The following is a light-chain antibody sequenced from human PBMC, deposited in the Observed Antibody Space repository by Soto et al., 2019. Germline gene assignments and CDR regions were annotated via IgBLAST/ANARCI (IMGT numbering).Light chain of an antibody. J-gene: IGKJ4*01. CDR2: TAS. CDR1: QTISVY. V-gene: IGKV1-39*01. CDR3: QQSFSTTQFSFGGGTPQLT. Sequence: DIQMTQSPSSLSASVGDTVTITCRASQTISVYLNWYQQIPGKAPKLLIYTASTLQTGVPSRFSGSGSGTYFTLTIRSLQPEDFATYYGQQSFSTTQFSFGGGTPQLTFGGGTKVDIK.